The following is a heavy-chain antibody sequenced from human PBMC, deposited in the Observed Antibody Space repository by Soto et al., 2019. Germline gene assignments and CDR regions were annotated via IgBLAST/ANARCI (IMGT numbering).Heavy chain of an antibody. Sequence: QPGGSLRLSCAASGFTFSSYAMSWVRQAPGKGLEWVSAISGSGGSTYYADSVKGRFTISRDNSKNTPYLQMNSLRAEDTAVYYCAKEAVHYDFWSGSPYYYYGMDVWGQGTTVTVSS. CDR3: AKEAVHYDFWSGSPYYYYGMDV. CDR2: ISGSGGST. CDR1: GFTFSSYA. V-gene: IGHV3-23*01. D-gene: IGHD3-3*01. J-gene: IGHJ6*02.